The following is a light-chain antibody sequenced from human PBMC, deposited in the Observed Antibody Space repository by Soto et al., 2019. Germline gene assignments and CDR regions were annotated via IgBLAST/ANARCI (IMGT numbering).Light chain of an antibody. J-gene: IGKJ4*01. CDR3: QEYNNLPT. V-gene: IGKV1-27*01. Sequence: DIQMTQSPSSLSASVGDRVTITCRASEGTSNYLAWYQHIPAKGSKLLVSAATTLQSGVPSPFRGSGAGTAFTLAISSLQTEDVATYYCQEYNNLPTFGGGTKVEIK. CDR2: AAT. CDR1: EGTSNY.